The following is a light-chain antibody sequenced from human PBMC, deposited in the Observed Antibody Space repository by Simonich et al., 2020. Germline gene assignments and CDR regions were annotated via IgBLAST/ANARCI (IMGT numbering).Light chain of an antibody. J-gene: IGKJ1*01. V-gene: IGKV4-1*01. CDR3: QQYYSTPWT. Sequence: DIVMTQSPDSLAVSLGERATINCKSSQSVLYSSNNKNYLAWYQQKPGQPPKLLIYWASTRESGDPDRFSGSGSGTAFTLTISSLQAEDVAVYYCQQYYSTPWTFGQGTKVEIK. CDR1: QSVLYSSNNKNY. CDR2: WAS.